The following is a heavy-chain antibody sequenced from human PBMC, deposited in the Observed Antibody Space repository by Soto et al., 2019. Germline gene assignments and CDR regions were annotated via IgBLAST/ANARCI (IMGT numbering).Heavy chain of an antibody. CDR2: IYYSGST. V-gene: IGHV4-31*03. CDR3: ARGVNIAEADINWFDP. D-gene: IGHD6-13*01. J-gene: IGHJ5*02. CDR1: GGSISSGGYY. Sequence: PSETLSLTCTVSGGSISSGGYYWSWIRQHPGKGLEWIGYIYYSGSTYYNPSLKSRVTISVDTSKNQFSLKLSSVTAADTAVYYCARGVNIAEADINWFDPWGQGTLVTVSS.